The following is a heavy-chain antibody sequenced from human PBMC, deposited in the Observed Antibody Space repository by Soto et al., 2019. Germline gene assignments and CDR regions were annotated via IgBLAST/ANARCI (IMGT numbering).Heavy chain of an antibody. D-gene: IGHD6-13*01. CDR3: ARGSPDSWYLVLQNPNYYYYMDV. V-gene: IGHV4-59*01. J-gene: IGHJ6*03. Sequence: QVQLQESGPGLVKPSETLSLTCTVSGGSISSYYWSWIRQPPGKGLEWIGYIYYSGSTNYNPSLKSRVTISVDTSKHQYSLKLSSVTAADTAVYYCARGSPDSWYLVLQNPNYYYYMDVWGKGTTVTVSS. CDR2: IYYSGST. CDR1: GGSISSYY.